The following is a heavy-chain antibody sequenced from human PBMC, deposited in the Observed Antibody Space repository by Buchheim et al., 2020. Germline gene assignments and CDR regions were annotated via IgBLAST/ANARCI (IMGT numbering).Heavy chain of an antibody. Sequence: VQLVESGGGLVQPGGSLRLSCAASGFTFSSYSMNWVRQAPGKGLEWVSYISSSSSTIYYADSVKGRFTISRDNAKNSLYLQMNSLRDEDTAVYYCARDPSYYDILTGYYIYGYFDYWSQGTL. J-gene: IGHJ4*02. CDR3: ARDPSYYDILTGYYIYGYFDY. CDR1: GFTFSSYS. CDR2: ISSSSSTI. D-gene: IGHD3-9*01. V-gene: IGHV3-48*02.